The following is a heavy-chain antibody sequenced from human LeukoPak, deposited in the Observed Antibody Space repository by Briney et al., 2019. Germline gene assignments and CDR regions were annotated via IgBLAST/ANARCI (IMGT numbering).Heavy chain of an antibody. V-gene: IGHV4-59*12. CDR3: ATFSTNTAMGTFNFDY. CDR1: GGSISGYY. Sequence: PSETLSLTCSVSGGSISGYYWSWIRQPPGQGLEWVGYIYYSGSTNYNPSLKSRVTISVDTSKNQFSLKLSSVTAADTAVYYCATFSTNTAMGTFNFDYWGQGTLVTVSS. CDR2: IYYSGST. J-gene: IGHJ4*02. D-gene: IGHD5-18*01.